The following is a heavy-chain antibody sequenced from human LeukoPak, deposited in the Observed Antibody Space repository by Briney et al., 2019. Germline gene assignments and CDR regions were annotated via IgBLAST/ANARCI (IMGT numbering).Heavy chain of an antibody. Sequence: GGSLRLSCTASGFTFSNYWMNWVRKAPGEGLEWVANIKHDGSEKYYVDSVKGRFTISRDNAKNSLYLQMNSLRAEDTAVYYCARDGTYYDILTGYYTPEPFDYWGQGTLVTVSS. D-gene: IGHD3-9*01. CDR3: ARDGTYYDILTGYYTPEPFDY. J-gene: IGHJ4*02. CDR2: IKHDGSEK. CDR1: GFTFSNYW. V-gene: IGHV3-7*01.